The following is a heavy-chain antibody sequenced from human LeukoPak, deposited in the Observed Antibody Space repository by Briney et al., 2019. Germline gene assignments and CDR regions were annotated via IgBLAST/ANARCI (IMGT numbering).Heavy chain of an antibody. V-gene: IGHV4-59*08. Sequence: SETLSLTCTVSGGSISSYYWGWIRQPPGKRLEWIGYIYYSGNTNYNPSLKSRVTISVDTSKNQFSLNLTSMTAADTAVYYCARLSSSRTGVFDPWGQGTLVTVSS. CDR2: IYYSGNT. CDR1: GGSISSYY. D-gene: IGHD6-13*01. CDR3: ARLSSSRTGVFDP. J-gene: IGHJ5*02.